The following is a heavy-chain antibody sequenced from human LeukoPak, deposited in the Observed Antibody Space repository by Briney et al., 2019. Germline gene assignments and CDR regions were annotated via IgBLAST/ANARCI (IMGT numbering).Heavy chain of an antibody. Sequence: SETLSLTCAVYGGSFSGYYWSWIRQPPGKGLEWIGEINHSGGTSYNPSLKSRVTISVDTSKNQFSLKLSSVTAADTAVYYCARDSSGWSGLYYYYGMDVWGQGTTVTVSS. CDR1: GGSFSGYY. V-gene: IGHV4-34*01. J-gene: IGHJ6*02. D-gene: IGHD6-19*01. CDR2: INHSGGT. CDR3: ARDSSGWSGLYYYYGMDV.